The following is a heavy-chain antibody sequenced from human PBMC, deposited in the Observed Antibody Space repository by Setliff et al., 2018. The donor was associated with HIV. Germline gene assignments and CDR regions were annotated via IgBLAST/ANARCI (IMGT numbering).Heavy chain of an antibody. CDR3: ARDWLADGYSTKFAFDI. V-gene: IGHV3-48*01. Sequence: ETLSLTCTASGFTFSSYSLNWVRQAPGKGLEWVSYISSSSSTVFYADSVKGRFTISRDDAKNSLFLQMNSLRAEDTAVYYCARDWLADGYSTKFAFDIWGQGTMVTVSS. CDR2: ISSSSSTV. CDR1: GFTFSSYS. D-gene: IGHD5-18*01. J-gene: IGHJ3*02.